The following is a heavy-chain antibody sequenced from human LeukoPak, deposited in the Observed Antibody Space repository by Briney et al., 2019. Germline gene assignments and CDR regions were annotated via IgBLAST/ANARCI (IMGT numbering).Heavy chain of an antibody. CDR1: RFTFSTSW. D-gene: IGHD1-26*01. CDR2: IQQERSVQ. CDR3: AGARGWEFSS. J-gene: IGHJ5*02. Sequence: GGSLRLSCAASRFTFSTSWLGWVRQAPGKGLEWVATIQQERSVQHYLDSVKGRFTISRDNGKNSLYLQMNTLRAEDTAVYYCAGARGWEFSSWGQGTLVTVSS. V-gene: IGHV3-7*01.